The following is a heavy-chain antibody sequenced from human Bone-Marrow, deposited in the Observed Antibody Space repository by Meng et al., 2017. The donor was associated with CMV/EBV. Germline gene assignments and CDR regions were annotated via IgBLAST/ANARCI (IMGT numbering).Heavy chain of an antibody. CDR2: INSDGSST. CDR1: GFTFSSYW. CDR3: AKFYGSGSYTNYYYYGMDV. Sequence: GESLKISCAASGFTFSSYWMHWVRQAPGKGLVWVSRINSDGSSTSYADSVKGRFTISRDNAKNTLYLQMNSLRAEDTAVYYCAKFYGSGSYTNYYYYGMDVWGQGTTVTVSS. V-gene: IGHV3-74*01. J-gene: IGHJ6*02. D-gene: IGHD3-10*01.